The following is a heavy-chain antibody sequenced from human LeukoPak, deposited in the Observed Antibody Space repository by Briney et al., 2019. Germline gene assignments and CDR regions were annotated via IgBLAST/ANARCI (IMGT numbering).Heavy chain of an antibody. Sequence: PGGSLRLSCAASGFTFSSYAMSWVRQAPGKGLEWVSAISGSGGSTYYADSVKGRFTISRDNSKNTLYLQMNSLRAEDTAVYYCARDLEFYYDSSRSPGYWGQGTLVTVSS. D-gene: IGHD3-22*01. J-gene: IGHJ4*02. CDR2: ISGSGGST. V-gene: IGHV3-23*01. CDR1: GFTFSSYA. CDR3: ARDLEFYYDSSRSPGY.